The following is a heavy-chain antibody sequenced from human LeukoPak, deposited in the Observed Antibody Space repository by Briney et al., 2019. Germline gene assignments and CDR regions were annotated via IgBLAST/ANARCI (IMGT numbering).Heavy chain of an antibody. CDR2: IIPTFGTA. V-gene: IGHV1-69*05. Sequence: ASVKVSCKASGGTFISYAISWVRQAPGQGLEWMGRIIPTFGTANYAQKFQGRVTITTDESTSTAYMELSSLRSEDTAVYYCARARITMIVVVSQDAFDIWGQGTMVTVSS. J-gene: IGHJ3*02. CDR1: GGTFISYA. D-gene: IGHD3-22*01. CDR3: ARARITMIVVVSQDAFDI.